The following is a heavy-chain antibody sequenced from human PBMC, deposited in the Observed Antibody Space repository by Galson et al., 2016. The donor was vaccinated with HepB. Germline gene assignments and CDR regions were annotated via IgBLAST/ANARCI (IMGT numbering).Heavy chain of an antibody. D-gene: IGHD3-10*01. J-gene: IGHJ6*02. V-gene: IGHV3-30-3*01. Sequence: SLRLSCAASGFTFSSYSLHWVRQAPGKGLEWVAIISYDGSNKYYADSVKGRFTISRDISKNTLFLQMNSLRAEDTAVYSCAKDSGSGNYYNDYYYYKMDIWGQGTTVTVSS. CDR1: GFTFSSYS. CDR2: ISYDGSNK. CDR3: AKDSGSGNYYNDYYYYKMDI.